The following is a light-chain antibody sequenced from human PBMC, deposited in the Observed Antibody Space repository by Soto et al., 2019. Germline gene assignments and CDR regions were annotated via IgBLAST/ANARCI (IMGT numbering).Light chain of an antibody. CDR1: QSIRKY. Sequence: DIQMTQSPSSLSASVGDRVIITCRASQSIRKYLNWYQHKPGKVPTLLIYAASSLQSGVPSRFSGSGSGTEFTLTITSLQPEDFATYYCQQSGDTPPWTFGQGIKGEIK. J-gene: IGKJ1*01. CDR2: AAS. CDR3: QQSGDTPPWT. V-gene: IGKV1-39*01.